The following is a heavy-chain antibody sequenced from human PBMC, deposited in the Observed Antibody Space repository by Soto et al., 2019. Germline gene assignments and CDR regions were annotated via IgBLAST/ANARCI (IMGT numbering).Heavy chain of an antibody. J-gene: IGHJ6*02. V-gene: IGHV3-30-3*01. D-gene: IGHD2-15*01. CDR1: EFTFSSYA. Sequence: QLVESGGRGVQPGRSLSLSCEASEFTFSSYAMHWVRQAPGRGREWVALISFDGANEYYADSVKGRFIIYRDNSKSMVYLQMNSLRPDDTAIYYCARPIPRWSYHYGMDVWGQGTTVPVSS. CDR2: ISFDGANE. CDR3: ARPIPRWSYHYGMDV.